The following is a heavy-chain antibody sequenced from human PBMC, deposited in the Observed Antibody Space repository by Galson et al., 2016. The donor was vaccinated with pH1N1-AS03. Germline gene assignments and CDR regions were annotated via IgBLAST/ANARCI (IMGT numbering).Heavy chain of an antibody. CDR1: GGSISSYY. Sequence: ETLSLTCTVSGGSISSYYWTWIRQPPGKGLEWIGHIYYSGGTNYNPSLKSRVTISVDTSKNQFSLKLSSVTAADTAVYYCARFRSIWTLYYGLDVWGQGTTVTVSS. V-gene: IGHV4-59*01. CDR2: IYYSGGT. J-gene: IGHJ6*02. D-gene: IGHD6-13*01. CDR3: ARFRSIWTLYYGLDV.